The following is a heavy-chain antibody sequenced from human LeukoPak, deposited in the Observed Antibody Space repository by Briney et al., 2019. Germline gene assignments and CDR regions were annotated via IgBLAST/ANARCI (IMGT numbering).Heavy chain of an antibody. J-gene: IGHJ4*02. Sequence: GSLRLSCAASGFTFNTYSMNWVRQAPGKGLEWVSSISSRNNFIYYADSVKGRFTIFRDNAKNSLFLQMDSLRADDTAVYYCARESFSYFDSWGQGTLVAVSA. CDR1: GFTFNTYS. D-gene: IGHD3-3*02. V-gene: IGHV3-21*01. CDR2: ISSRNNFI. CDR3: ARESFSYFDS.